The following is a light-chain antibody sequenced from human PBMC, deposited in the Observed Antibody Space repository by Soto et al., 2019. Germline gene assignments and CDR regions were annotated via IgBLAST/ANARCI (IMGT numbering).Light chain of an antibody. J-gene: IGLJ2*01. Sequence: QAVVTQEPSLTVSPGGTVTLTCGSITGTVTTGHAPYWFQQKPGQAPRTLIYETTNRHSWTPARFPGSLLGGKAALTLSGTHPEHEPQYYCFLSYSGARVFGGGTQLTVL. CDR1: TGTVTTGHA. CDR3: FLSYSGARV. CDR2: ETT. V-gene: IGLV7-46*01.